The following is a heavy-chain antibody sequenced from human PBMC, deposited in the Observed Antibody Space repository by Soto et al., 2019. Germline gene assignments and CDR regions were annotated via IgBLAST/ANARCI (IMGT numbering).Heavy chain of an antibody. J-gene: IGHJ4*02. CDR1: GGSFNRHT. D-gene: IGHD3-22*01. CDR3: ARGWGYDSTDYYYAY. V-gene: IGHV1-69*01. CDR2: IIPIFGTA. Sequence: QVQLVQSGAEVRKPGSSVRVSCKASGGSFNRHTISWVRQAPGQGLEWMGGIIPIFGTANHAQQFQGRVTIIADESKNTVYMELSSLRSDDTAIYYCARGWGYDSTDYYYAYWGQGTLVIVSS.